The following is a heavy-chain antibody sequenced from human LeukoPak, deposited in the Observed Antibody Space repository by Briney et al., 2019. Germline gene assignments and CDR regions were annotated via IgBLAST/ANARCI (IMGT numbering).Heavy chain of an antibody. CDR2: IYYSGST. CDR1: GGSISSYY. V-gene: IGHV4-59*01. D-gene: IGHD3-10*01. CDR3: AREVGYFGSGSPLYFDY. Sequence: PSETLSLTCTVSGGSISSYYWSWIRQPPGKGLEWIGYIYYSGSTDYNPSLKSRVTISIDTSKNHFSLKLTSVTAADTAVYYCAREVGYFGSGSPLYFDYWGQGTLVTVSS. J-gene: IGHJ4*02.